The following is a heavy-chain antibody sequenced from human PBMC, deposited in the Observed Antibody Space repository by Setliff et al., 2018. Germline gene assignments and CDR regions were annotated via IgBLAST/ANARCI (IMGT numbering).Heavy chain of an antibody. V-gene: IGHV1-69*06. CDR1: GGTFSSYA. CDR3: AREKLWLMGYYYYYYMDV. D-gene: IGHD5-18*01. CDR2: IIPIFGTA. Sequence: SVKVSCKASGGTFSSYAISWVRQAPGQGLEWMGRIIPIFGTANYAQKFQGRVTITADKSTSTAHMELSSLRSEDTAVYYCAREKLWLMGYYYYYYMDVWGKGTTVTVSS. J-gene: IGHJ6*03.